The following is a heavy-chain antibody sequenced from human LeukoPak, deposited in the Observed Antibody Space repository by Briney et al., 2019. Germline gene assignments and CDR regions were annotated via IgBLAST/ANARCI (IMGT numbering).Heavy chain of an antibody. CDR2: IDWDDDK. D-gene: IGHD2-15*01. CDR3: ARIRYSGSSCYSGLDY. CDR1: GFSLSTSGMC. Sequence: SGPTLVNPTQTLTLTCTFSGFSLSTSGMCVSWIRQPPGKALEWLARIDWDDDKYYSTSLKTRLTISKDTSKNQVDLTMTNMDPVDTATYYCARIRYSGSSCYSGLDYWGQGTPVTVSS. V-gene: IGHV2-70*11. J-gene: IGHJ4*02.